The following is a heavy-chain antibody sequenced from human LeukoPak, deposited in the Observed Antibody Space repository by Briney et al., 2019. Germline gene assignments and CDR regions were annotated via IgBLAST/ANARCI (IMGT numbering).Heavy chain of an antibody. J-gene: IGHJ4*02. CDR1: GGSFSGYY. D-gene: IGHD2-21*01. V-gene: IGHV4-34*01. Sequence: SETLSLTCAVYGGSFSGYYWSWIRQPPGKGLEWIGEINHSGSTNYNPSLKSRVTISVDTSKNQFSLKLRSVTAADTAVYYCARRAYCDYWGQGTLVTVSS. CDR3: ARRAYCDY. CDR2: INHSGST.